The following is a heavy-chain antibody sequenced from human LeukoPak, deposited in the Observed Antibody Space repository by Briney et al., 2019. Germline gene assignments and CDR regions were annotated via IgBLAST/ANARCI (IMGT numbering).Heavy chain of an antibody. Sequence: GGSLRLSCAASGFTVITNFMSWVRQAPGKGLEWVSVIYSGGEIYYTDSVKGRFTISRDNSKNTLYLQMNSLRAEDTAVYYCARGGGTGPGSVGLRRYFDYWGQGTLVTVSS. J-gene: IGHJ4*02. CDR1: GFTVITNF. CDR3: ARGGGTGPGSVGLRRYFDY. V-gene: IGHV3-53*01. D-gene: IGHD4-17*01. CDR2: IYSGGEI.